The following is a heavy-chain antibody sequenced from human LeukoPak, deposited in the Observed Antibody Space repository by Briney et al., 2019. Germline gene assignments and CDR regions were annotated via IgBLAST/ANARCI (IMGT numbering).Heavy chain of an antibody. CDR3: ARGPPYYIVVVPAASYGMDV. D-gene: IGHD2-2*01. J-gene: IGHJ6*02. CDR2: INPNSGGT. V-gene: IGHV1-2*06. Sequence: ASVKVSCKASGYTFTGYYMHWVRQAPGQGLEWMGRINPNSGGTNYAQKFQGRVTMTRDTSISTAYMELSRLRSDDTAVYYCARGPPYYIVVVPAASYGMDVWGQGTTVTVSS. CDR1: GYTFTGYY.